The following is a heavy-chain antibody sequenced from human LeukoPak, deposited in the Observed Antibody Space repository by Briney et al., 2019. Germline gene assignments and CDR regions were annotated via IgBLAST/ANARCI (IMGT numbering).Heavy chain of an antibody. CDR2: IYYSGST. CDR3: ARSPSGRGGIDYYYGMDV. CDR1: GSSISSGDYY. Sequence: SETLSLTCTVSGSSISSGDYYWSWLRQPPGKGLEWIGYIYYSGSTYYNPSLKSRVTISVDTSKNQFSLKLSSVTAADTAVYYCARSPSGRGGIDYYYGMDVWGQGTTVTVSS. V-gene: IGHV4-30-4*08. D-gene: IGHD1-26*01. J-gene: IGHJ6*02.